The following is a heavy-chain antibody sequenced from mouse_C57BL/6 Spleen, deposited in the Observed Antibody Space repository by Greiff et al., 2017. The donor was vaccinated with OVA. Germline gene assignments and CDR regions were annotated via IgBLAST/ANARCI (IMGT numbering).Heavy chain of an antibody. CDR3: TRWDRNFGY. CDR2: IRLKSDNYAT. V-gene: IGHV6-3*01. D-gene: IGHD4-1*01. Sequence: EVQGVESGGGLVQPGGSMTLSCVASGFTFSYSWMNWVRQSPEKGLEWVAQIRLKSDNYATPYAESLKGSFTISRDDSKSSVYLHMNNLSSEDTGIYYCTRWDRNFGYWGKGTTRTVSS. CDR1: GFTFSYSW. J-gene: IGHJ2*01.